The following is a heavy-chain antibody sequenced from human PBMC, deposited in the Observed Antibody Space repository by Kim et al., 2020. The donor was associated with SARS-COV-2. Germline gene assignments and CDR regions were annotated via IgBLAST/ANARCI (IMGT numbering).Heavy chain of an antibody. J-gene: IGHJ6*02. D-gene: IGHD3-10*01. CDR1: GFTFSKYW. CDR3: VVTMARGVTSFYYYGVDV. V-gene: IGHV3-7*03. CDR2: INDSGGES. Sequence: GGSLRLSCAASGFTFSKYWMSWIRQAPGKGLEWVGEINDSGGESYYVDSVKGRFTISRDNAKNSLYLQMNSLRAEDTAVYYCVVTMARGVTSFYYYGVDVWGQGTTVTVSS.